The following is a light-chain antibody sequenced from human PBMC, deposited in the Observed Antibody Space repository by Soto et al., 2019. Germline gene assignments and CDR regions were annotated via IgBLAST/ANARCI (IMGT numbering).Light chain of an antibody. J-gene: IGKJ3*01. CDR2: GAS. CDR1: QSVSSSY. V-gene: IGKV3-20*01. Sequence: EIVLTQSPGTLSLSPGERATLSCRASQSVSSSYLAWYQQKPGQAPRLLIYGASSRATGIPDRFSGSGSGTDFPLTISRLEPEDFAVYYCQKYGSSPRFTFGLGPKWISN. CDR3: QKYGSSPRFT.